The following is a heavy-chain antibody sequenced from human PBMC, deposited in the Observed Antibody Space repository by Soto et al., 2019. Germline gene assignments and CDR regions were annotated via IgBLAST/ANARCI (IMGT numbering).Heavy chain of an antibody. J-gene: IGHJ5*02. V-gene: IGHV3-73*01. CDR2: IRSKANSYAT. CDR1: GFTFSGSA. Sequence: GGSLRLSCAASGFTFSGSAMHWVRQASGKGLEWVGRIRSKANSYATAYAASVKGRFTISRDDSKNTAYLQMNSLKTEDTAVYYCTRGLYGSGSYARFDPWGQGTLVTVSS. D-gene: IGHD3-10*01. CDR3: TRGLYGSGSYARFDP.